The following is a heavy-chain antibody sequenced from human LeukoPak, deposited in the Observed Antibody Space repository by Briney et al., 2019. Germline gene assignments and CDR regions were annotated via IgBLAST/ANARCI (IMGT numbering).Heavy chain of an antibody. CDR3: VSLRPRGMYSSGWPADY. CDR2: IRYDGSNK. CDR1: GFTFSSYG. J-gene: IGHJ4*02. V-gene: IGHV3-30*02. D-gene: IGHD6-19*01. Sequence: GGSLRLSCAASGFTFSSYGMHWVRQAPGKGLEWVAFIRYDGSNKYYADSVKGRFTISRDNSKNTLYLQMNSLRAEDTAVYYCVSLRPRGMYSSGWPADYWGQGTLVTFSS.